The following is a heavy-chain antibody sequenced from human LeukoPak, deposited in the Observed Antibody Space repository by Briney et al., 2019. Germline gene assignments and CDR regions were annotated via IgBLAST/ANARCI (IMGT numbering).Heavy chain of an antibody. CDR1: GGTFSSYA. J-gene: IGHJ4*02. CDR2: IIPIFGTA. Sequence: SVKVSCKASGGTFSSYAISWVRQAPGQGLEWMGGIIPIFGTANYAQKFQGRVTMTTDRSTNTVYMELRSLRSDDTAVYYCARDRPVMITFGGVIIAAYWGQGTLVSVSS. V-gene: IGHV1-69*05. D-gene: IGHD3-16*02. CDR3: ARDRPVMITFGGVIIAAY.